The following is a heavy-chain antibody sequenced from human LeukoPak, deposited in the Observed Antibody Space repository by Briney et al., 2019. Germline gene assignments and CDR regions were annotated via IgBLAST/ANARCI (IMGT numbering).Heavy chain of an antibody. CDR3: ASGPGTTEVVY. CDR1: GYTFTSYG. CDR2: IIPILGIA. J-gene: IGHJ4*02. V-gene: IGHV1-69*04. D-gene: IGHD4-23*01. Sequence: ASVKVSCKASGYTFTSYGISWVRQAPGQGLEWMGRIIPILGIANYAQKFQGRVTITADKSTSTAYMELSSLRSEDTAVYYCASGPGTTEVVYWGQGTLVTVSS.